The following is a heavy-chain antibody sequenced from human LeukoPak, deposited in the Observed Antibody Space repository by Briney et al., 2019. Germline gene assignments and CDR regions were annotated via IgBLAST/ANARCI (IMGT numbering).Heavy chain of an antibody. CDR1: GFTFSSYE. CDR3: AGEGRYFLL. V-gene: IGHV3-48*03. J-gene: IGHJ4*02. Sequence: PGGSLRLSCAASGFTFSSYEMNWVRQAPGKGLEWVSYISSSGSTIYYADSVKGRFTISRDNAKNSLYLQMNSLRAEDTAVYDCAGEGRYFLLWGQGTLVTVSS. CDR2: ISSSGSTI. D-gene: IGHD3-9*01.